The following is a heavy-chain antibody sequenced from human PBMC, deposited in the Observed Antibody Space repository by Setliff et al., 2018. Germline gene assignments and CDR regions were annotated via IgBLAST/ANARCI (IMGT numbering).Heavy chain of an antibody. Sequence: PGGSLRLSGAASGFSFGGHDMHWVRQAPGKGLEWVAFIRYDGTTESYADSVKGRFTISRDNAKRSLYLQMNGLRADDTGVYYCVRDDADNYDAFDNWGQGTLVTVSS. D-gene: IGHD3-22*01. CDR2: IRYDGTTE. CDR3: VRDDADNYDAFDN. V-gene: IGHV3-30*02. J-gene: IGHJ3*02. CDR1: GFSFGGHD.